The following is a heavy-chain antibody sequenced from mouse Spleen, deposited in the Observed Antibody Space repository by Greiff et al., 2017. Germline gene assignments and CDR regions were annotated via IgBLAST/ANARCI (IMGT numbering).Heavy chain of an antibody. J-gene: IGHJ2*01. CDR2: ISSGGGGT. CDR3: ARDYYGSSYYFDY. V-gene: IGHV5-6-4*01. D-gene: IGHD1-1*01. CDR1: GFTFSSYY. Sequence: EVHLVESGGGLVKLGGSLKLSCAASGFTFSSYYMSWVRQTPEKRLEWVATISSGGGGTYYPDSVKGRFTISRDNAKNTLYLQMSSLNSEDTAVYYCARDYYGSSYYFDYWGQGTTLTVSS.